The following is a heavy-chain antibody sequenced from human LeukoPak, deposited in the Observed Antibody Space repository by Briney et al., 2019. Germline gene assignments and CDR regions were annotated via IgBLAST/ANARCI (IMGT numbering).Heavy chain of an antibody. J-gene: IGHJ4*02. CDR1: GGSISSYY. Sequence: SETLSLTCTVSGGSISSYYWTWIRQPPGKGLEWIGYIYYSGSTNYNPSLKSRVTISVDTSKNQSSLKLTSVTAADTAVYYCARGVNSGYFDYCGQGTLVTVSS. D-gene: IGHD1-26*01. CDR2: IYYSGST. V-gene: IGHV4-59*01. CDR3: ARGVNSGYFDY.